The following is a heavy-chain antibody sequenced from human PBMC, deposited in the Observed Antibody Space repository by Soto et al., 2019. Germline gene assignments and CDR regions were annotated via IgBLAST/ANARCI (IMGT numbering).Heavy chain of an antibody. CDR3: AKRHGYSGYEVFSHNYYGMDV. V-gene: IGHV1-8*01. J-gene: IGHJ6*02. D-gene: IGHD5-12*01. CDR1: GYTFTSYD. Sequence: ASVKVSCKASGYTFTSYDINWVRQATGQGPEWMGWMNPNSGNTGYAQKFQGRVTMTRNTSISTAYMELSSLRSEDTAVYYCAKRHGYSGYEVFSHNYYGMDVWGQGTTVTVSS. CDR2: MNPNSGNT.